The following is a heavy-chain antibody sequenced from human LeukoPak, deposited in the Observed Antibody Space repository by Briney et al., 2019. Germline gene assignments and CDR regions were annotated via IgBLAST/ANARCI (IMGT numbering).Heavy chain of an antibody. Sequence: SETLSLTCTVSGVSISNYYWSWIRQPAGKGLEWIGRINTSGSTNCNPSLKSRVTMSVDTSKNQSSLKLTSVTAADTAVYYCAREIATSGGNSRALDYWGQGTLVTVSS. CDR1: GVSISNYY. CDR2: INTSGST. V-gene: IGHV4-4*07. J-gene: IGHJ4*02. CDR3: AREIATSGGNSRALDY. D-gene: IGHD4-23*01.